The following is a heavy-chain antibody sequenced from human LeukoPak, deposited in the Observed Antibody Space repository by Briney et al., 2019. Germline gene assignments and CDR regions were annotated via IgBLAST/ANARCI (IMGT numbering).Heavy chain of an antibody. CDR3: ARGGTMGRGVMGDAFDI. V-gene: IGHV1-46*01. J-gene: IGHJ3*02. D-gene: IGHD3-10*01. CDR2: INPSGGST. CDR1: GYTFTSYY. Sequence: ASVKVSCKVSGYTFTSYYMHWVRQAPGQGLEWMGIINPSGGSTSYAQKFQGRVTMTRDTSTSTVYMELSSLRSEDTAVYYCARGGTMGRGVMGDAFDIWGQGTMVTVSS.